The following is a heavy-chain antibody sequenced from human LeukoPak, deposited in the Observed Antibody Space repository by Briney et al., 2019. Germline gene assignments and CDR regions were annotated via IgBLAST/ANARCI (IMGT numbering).Heavy chain of an antibody. CDR2: VNHSGAT. CDR1: GGSFNNYY. D-gene: IGHD3-3*01. Sequence: SETLSLTCAVYGGSFNNYYWSWFRQPSGKGLEWIGEVNHSGATNYSPSLKSRLTMSVDTSKSQFSLTLSSVTAADTAVYYCARGRPIKRFSQGGFDPWGQGTLVTVSS. J-gene: IGHJ5*02. CDR3: ARGRPIKRFSQGGFDP. V-gene: IGHV4-34*01.